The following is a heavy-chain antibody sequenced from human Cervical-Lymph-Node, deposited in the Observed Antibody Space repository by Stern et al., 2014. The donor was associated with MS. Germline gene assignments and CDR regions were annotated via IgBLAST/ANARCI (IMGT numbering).Heavy chain of an antibody. Sequence: EVQLEESGGGLVKPGGPFEPPGQALGSLFPTAWWGWVARVPGRGLEWVGRIKSENDGGIIDYAAPVIGRFTISRDDSKKTLVLQMNSLKSEDTAVYYCTTNILWGQGTLVTVSS. CDR3: TTNIL. CDR1: GSLFPTAW. D-gene: IGHD2-15*01. CDR2: IKSENDGGII. J-gene: IGHJ4*02. V-gene: IGHV3-15*01.